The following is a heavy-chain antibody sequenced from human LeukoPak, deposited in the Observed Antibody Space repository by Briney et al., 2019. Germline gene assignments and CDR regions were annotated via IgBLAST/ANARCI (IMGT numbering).Heavy chain of an antibody. Sequence: ASVKVSCKASGYTFTGYYMHWVRQAPGQGLEWMGWINPNSGGTNYAQKFQGRVTMTRDTSISTAYMELSRLRSDDTAVYYCARSNLRRWVFDYWGQGTLVTVSS. J-gene: IGHJ4*02. CDR1: GYTFTGYY. CDR2: INPNSGGT. CDR3: ARSNLRRWVFDY. D-gene: IGHD5-24*01. V-gene: IGHV1-2*02.